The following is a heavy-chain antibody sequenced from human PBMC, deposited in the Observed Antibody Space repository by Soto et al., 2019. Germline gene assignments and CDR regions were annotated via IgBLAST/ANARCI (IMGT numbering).Heavy chain of an antibody. J-gene: IGHJ4*02. V-gene: IGHV2-5*02. CDR2: IYWDDTK. D-gene: IGHD1-26*01. CDR1: GFSLPTDRVG. Sequence: QITLKESGPTLVKPTQTLTLTCTFSGFSLPTDRVGVGWIRQPPGKALEWLAVIYWDDTKTYRPSLKSRLTIPKDTSKTQLALTMTAMDPVDTATYYCAHAYGGRSLYWGQGTLVTVSS. CDR3: AHAYGGRSLY.